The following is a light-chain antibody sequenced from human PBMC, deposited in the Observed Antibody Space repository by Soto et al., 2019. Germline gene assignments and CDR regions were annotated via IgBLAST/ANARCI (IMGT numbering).Light chain of an antibody. V-gene: IGKV3-20*01. CDR3: QQFGSSPGFT. CDR2: GAS. CDR1: QSINSRY. Sequence: EIVLTQSPGTLSLSPGERATLSCRASQSINSRYLAWYQQKPGQAPRLLIYGASSRATGIPDRFSGSGSGTDFTFTISRLEPEDFAVYYCQQFGSSPGFTFGSGTKVDIK. J-gene: IGKJ3*01.